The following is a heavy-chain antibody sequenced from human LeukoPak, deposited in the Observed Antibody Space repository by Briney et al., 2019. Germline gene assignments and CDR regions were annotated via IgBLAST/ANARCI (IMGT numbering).Heavy chain of an antibody. Sequence: SETLSLTCTVSSGSIRSQHWSWIRQPPGKGLEWIGFISYSGTTYYNPSLESRVTISRDTSRNQFSLKLSSVTAADTAVYYCTRDRNGGDHYYTDVWGKGTTVTVSS. CDR3: TRDRNGGDHYYTDV. V-gene: IGHV4-59*11. CDR2: ISYSGTT. J-gene: IGHJ6*03. CDR1: SGSIRSQH. D-gene: IGHD3-16*01.